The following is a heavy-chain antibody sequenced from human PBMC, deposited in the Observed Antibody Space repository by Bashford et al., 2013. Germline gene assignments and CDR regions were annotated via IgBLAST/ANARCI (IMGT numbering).Heavy chain of an antibody. D-gene: IGHD3-10*01. J-gene: IGHJ6*02. V-gene: IGHV3-30*03. CDR1: RFTFRNYG. CDR3: ARTYDGSGSYSGMDV. Sequence: GGSLRLSCAASRFTFRNYGMHWVRLAPGKGLEWVAAISYDGTNEYYADSVKGRFSISRDNSKNTLYLQMNSLRAEDTAVYFCARTYDGSGSYSGMDVWGQGTTVTVSS. CDR2: ISYDGTNE.